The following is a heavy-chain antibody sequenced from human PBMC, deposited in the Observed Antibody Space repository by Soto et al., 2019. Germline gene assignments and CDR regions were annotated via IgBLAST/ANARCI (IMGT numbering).Heavy chain of an antibody. CDR2: IKQDGSET. D-gene: IGHD6-19*01. CDR3: ARGLATVAGTGDN. J-gene: IGHJ4*02. CDR1: GFTFSNYW. Sequence: EVQLVESGGGLVQPGGSLRLSCVVAGFTFSNYWMSWVRQAPGKGLEWVANIKQDGSETYYVDSVKGRFTISRDNAKNSLYLQLTSVRGEDTAVYYCARGLATVAGTGDNCGQGTLVIVSS. V-gene: IGHV3-7*01.